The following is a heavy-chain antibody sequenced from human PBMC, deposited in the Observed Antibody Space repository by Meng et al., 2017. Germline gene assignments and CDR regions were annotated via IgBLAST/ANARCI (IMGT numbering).Heavy chain of an antibody. Sequence: QLQLQEAGPGLVKPSETLSLTCTVSGGSISSSSYYWGWIRQPPGKGLEWIGSIYYSGSTYYNPSLKSRVTISVDTSKNQFSLKLSSVTAADTAVYYCARDRGCVVGATCLDYWGQGTLVTVSS. CDR3: ARDRGCVVGATCLDY. CDR1: GGSISSSSYY. CDR2: IYYSGST. J-gene: IGHJ4*02. V-gene: IGHV4-39*07. D-gene: IGHD1-26*01.